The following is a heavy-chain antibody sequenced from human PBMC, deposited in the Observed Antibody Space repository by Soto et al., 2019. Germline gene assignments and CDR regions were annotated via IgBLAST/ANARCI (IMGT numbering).Heavy chain of an antibody. Sequence: GGSLRLSCAASGFTFSSYSMNWVRQAPGKGLEWVSSISSSSSYIYYADSVKGRFTISRDNAKNSLYLQMNSLRAEDTAVYYCASVLGLGFLPLDAFDIWGQGTMVTVSS. CDR2: ISSSSSYI. D-gene: IGHD3-3*01. J-gene: IGHJ3*02. V-gene: IGHV3-21*01. CDR3: ASVLGLGFLPLDAFDI. CDR1: GFTFSSYS.